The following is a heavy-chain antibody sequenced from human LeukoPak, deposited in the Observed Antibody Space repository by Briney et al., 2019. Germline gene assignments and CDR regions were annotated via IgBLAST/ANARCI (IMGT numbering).Heavy chain of an antibody. V-gene: IGHV3-43*02. CDR1: GFTFDDYA. CDR3: AKSPRGLTGYLYYFDY. J-gene: IGHJ4*02. D-gene: IGHD3-9*01. CDR2: ISGDGGST. Sequence: SGGSLRLSCAASGFTFDDYAMHWVRQAPGKGLEWVSFISGDGGSTYYADSVKGRFTISRDNSKNSLYLQMNSLRTEDTALYYCAKSPRGLTGYLYYFDYWGQGTLVTVSS.